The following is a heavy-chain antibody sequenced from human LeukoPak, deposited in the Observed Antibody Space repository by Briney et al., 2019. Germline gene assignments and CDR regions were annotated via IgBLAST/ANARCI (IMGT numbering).Heavy chain of an antibody. CDR2: ISYDGSNK. CDR3: ASPPRHG. D-gene: IGHD3-10*01. V-gene: IGHV3-30-3*01. J-gene: IGHJ4*02. CDR1: GFTFSSYA. Sequence: GRSLRLSCAASGFTFSSYAMHWVRQAPGKGLEWVAVISYDGSNKYYADSVKGRFTISRDNSKNTLYLQMNSLRAEDTAVYYCASPPRHGGGQGTLVTVSS.